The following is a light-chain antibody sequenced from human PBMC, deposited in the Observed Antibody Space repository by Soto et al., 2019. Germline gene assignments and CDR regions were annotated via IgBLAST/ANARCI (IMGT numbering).Light chain of an antibody. V-gene: IGLV2-23*03. J-gene: IGLJ1*01. Sequence: QSALTQPASVSGSPGQSITISCTGTSSDVGSYNLVSWYQQHPGKAPKLMIYEGSKRPSGVSNRFSGSKSGNTASLTISGLQAEYEAYYYCCSYAGSSTFLFGSGTNFTVL. CDR2: EGS. CDR1: SSDVGSYNL. CDR3: CSYAGSSTFL.